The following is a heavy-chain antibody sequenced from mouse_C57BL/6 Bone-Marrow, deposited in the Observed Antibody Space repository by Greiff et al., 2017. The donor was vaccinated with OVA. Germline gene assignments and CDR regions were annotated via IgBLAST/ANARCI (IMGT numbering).Heavy chain of an antibody. CDR1: GYTFTSYW. CDR2: INPSSGYT. Sequence: VHLVESGAELAKPGASVKLSCKASGYTFTSYWMHWVKQRPGQGLEWIGYINPSSGYTKYNQKFKDKATLTADKYSSTAYMQLSSLTYEDSAVYYCARWYYAMDYWGQGTSVTVSS. J-gene: IGHJ4*01. V-gene: IGHV1-7*01. CDR3: ARWYYAMDY.